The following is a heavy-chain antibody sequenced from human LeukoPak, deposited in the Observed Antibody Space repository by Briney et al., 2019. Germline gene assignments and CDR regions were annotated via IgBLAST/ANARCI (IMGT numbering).Heavy chain of an antibody. CDR3: ARVTYYDSSGYSPYGMDV. V-gene: IGHV1-2*04. CDR2: INPNSGGT. D-gene: IGHD3-22*01. Sequence: ASVKVSCKASGYTFTGYYMHWVRQAPGQGLEWMGWINPNSGGTNYAQKFQGWVTMTRDTSISTAYMGLSRLRSDDTAVYYCARVTYYDSSGYSPYGMDVWGQGTTVTVSS. CDR1: GYTFTGYY. J-gene: IGHJ6*02.